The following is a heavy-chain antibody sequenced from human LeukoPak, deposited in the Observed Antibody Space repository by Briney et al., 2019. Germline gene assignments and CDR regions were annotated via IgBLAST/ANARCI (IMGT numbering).Heavy chain of an antibody. CDR2: ISSSSSYI. J-gene: IGHJ5*02. CDR3: ATKGVSAFFDP. CDR1: GFTVSSNY. Sequence: GGSLRLSRAASGFTVSSNYMSWVRQAPGKGLEWVSSISSSSSYIYYVDSVKGRFTISRDNAKNSLYLQMNSLRAEDTAVYYCATKGVSAFFDPWGQGTLVTVSS. V-gene: IGHV3-21*01. D-gene: IGHD3-10*01.